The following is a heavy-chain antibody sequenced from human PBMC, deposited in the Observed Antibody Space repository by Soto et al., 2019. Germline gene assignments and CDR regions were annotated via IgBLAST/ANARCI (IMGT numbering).Heavy chain of an antibody. V-gene: IGHV3-21*04. D-gene: IGHD3-22*01. J-gene: IGHJ1*01. CDR1: GFTFSSYI. CDR3: ARDRVESGYPEYFQH. Sequence: PGGSLRLSCAASGFTFSSYIMNWVRQAPGKGLEWVSSISSSSSYIYYADSVKGRFTISRDNAKNSLYLQMNSLRAEDTAVYYCARDRVESGYPEYFQHWGQGTLVTVSS. CDR2: ISSSSSYI.